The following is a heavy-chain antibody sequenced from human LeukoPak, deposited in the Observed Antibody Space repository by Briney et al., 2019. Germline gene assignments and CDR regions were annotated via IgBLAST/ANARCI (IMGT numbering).Heavy chain of an antibody. Sequence: SVKVSCKASGGTFSSYAISWVRQAPGQGLEWMGGIIPIFGTANYAQKFQGRVTITTDESTSTAYMELSSLRSEDTAVYFCARDPNYDFWSGYYLTNAFDIWGQGTMVTVSS. CDR3: ARDPNYDFWSGYYLTNAFDI. D-gene: IGHD3-3*01. V-gene: IGHV1-69*05. CDR1: GGTFSSYA. J-gene: IGHJ3*02. CDR2: IIPIFGTA.